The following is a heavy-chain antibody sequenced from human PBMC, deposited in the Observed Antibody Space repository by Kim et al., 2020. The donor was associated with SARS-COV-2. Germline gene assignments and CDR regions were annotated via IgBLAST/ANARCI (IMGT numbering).Heavy chain of an antibody. V-gene: IGHV3-21*01. CDR2: I. Sequence: IVYTDSVKGRFTISRDSAKNSLFLQMNGLRAEYTALYYCARDSSGWSRDYWGQGTLVTVSS. CDR3: ARDSSGWSRDY. D-gene: IGHD6-19*01. J-gene: IGHJ4*02.